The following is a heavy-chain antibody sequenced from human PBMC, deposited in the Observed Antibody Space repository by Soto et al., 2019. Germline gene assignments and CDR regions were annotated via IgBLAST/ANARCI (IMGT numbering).Heavy chain of an antibody. CDR2: INPNSGGT. D-gene: IGHD1-7*01. CDR3: ARGVYSSGTTAMDV. Sequence: ASVKVSCKASGYTFTGYYMHWVRQAPGQGLEWMGWINPNSGGTNYAQKFQGWVTMTRDTSISTAYMELSRLRSDGTAVYYCARGVYSSGTTAMDVWGKGTTVTVS. J-gene: IGHJ6*03. V-gene: IGHV1-2*04. CDR1: GYTFTGYY.